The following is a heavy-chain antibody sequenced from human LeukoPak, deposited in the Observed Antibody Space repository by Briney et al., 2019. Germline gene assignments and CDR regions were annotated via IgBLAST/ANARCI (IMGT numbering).Heavy chain of an antibody. V-gene: IGHV4-30-4*01. CDR3: ARVLETAGNFPVDY. CDR2: LYSSGSA. D-gene: IGHD6-13*01. Sequence: KTSQTLSLTCTVSGGSISSGDSYWSWIRRPPGKGLEWIGYLYSSGSAYYHPFLKSRVTISVDTSKKQFSLRLSSVTAADTAVYYCARVLETAGNFPVDYWGQGTLVTVSS. J-gene: IGHJ4*02. CDR1: GGSISSGDSY.